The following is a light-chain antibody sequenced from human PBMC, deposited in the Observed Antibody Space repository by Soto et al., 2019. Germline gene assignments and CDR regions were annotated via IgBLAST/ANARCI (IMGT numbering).Light chain of an antibody. V-gene: IGLV2-14*01. CDR1: SSDVGNYIF. CDR3: VSYTTSASYF. CDR2: DIN. Sequence: QSALTQPASVSGSPGQSITISCTGTSSDVGNYIFVSWYRQHPGKAPKLMIYDINNRPSGVSNRVPGSKSGNPASLNISGVQACDEADYYCVSYTTSASYFFGPGTKLTVL. J-gene: IGLJ1*01.